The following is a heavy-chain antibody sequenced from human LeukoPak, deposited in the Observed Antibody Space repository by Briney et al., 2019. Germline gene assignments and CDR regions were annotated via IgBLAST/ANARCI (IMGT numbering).Heavy chain of an antibody. CDR3: ARWASISREPGGFFDH. D-gene: IGHD1-14*01. CDR2: FCLGRDT. Sequence: SEALSLTCTVSGDSVTNDFFWGWVRQPPGKELEWIGSFCLGRDTYYRPSLKSRVTISVDTSKNQFSLNLNSVTAADTAVYYCARWASISREPGGFFDHWGQGTLVTVSS. CDR1: GDSVTNDFF. J-gene: IGHJ4*02. V-gene: IGHV4-38-2*02.